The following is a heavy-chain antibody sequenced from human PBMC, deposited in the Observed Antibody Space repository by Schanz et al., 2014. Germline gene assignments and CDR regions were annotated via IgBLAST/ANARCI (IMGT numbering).Heavy chain of an antibody. CDR3: AKRNHDMQSLPLDY. Sequence: EVQLLESGGGFVQPGGSLRLSCVASGVTFSSYAMSWVRQASGKGLEWVSIITGSGATYYADSVKGRFTISRDNSKNTLYLQMNSLSAEDTAVYYCAKRNHDMQSLPLDYWGQGTLVIVSS. D-gene: IGHD3-9*01. CDR1: GVTFSSYA. V-gene: IGHV3-23*01. CDR2: ITGSGAT. J-gene: IGHJ4*02.